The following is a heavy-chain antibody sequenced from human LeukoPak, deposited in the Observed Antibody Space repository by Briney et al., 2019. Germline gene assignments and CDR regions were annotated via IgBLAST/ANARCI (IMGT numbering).Heavy chain of an antibody. CDR1: NGSISSSSYY. Sequence: SETLSLTCTVSNGSISSSSYYWGWIRQPPGEGLEWIGSVYYSGSTHYNPSLKSRVTISVDTSKNQFSLKLSSVTAADTAVYYCARDGAARPGYYMDVWGKRTTVTVSS. CDR3: ARDGAARPGYYMDV. CDR2: VYYSGST. V-gene: IGHV4-39*07. D-gene: IGHD6-6*01. J-gene: IGHJ6*03.